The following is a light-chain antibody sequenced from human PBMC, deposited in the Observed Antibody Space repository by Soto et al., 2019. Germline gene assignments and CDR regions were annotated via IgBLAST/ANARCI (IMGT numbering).Light chain of an antibody. Sequence: IQMTQSPSTLSASVGDRATITCRASQSISTWLAWYQQKRGKAPKLLIYKASSLASGVPSRFSGSGSGTEFTLTISSLQPDDFATYYCQQYNSYPYTFGQGTRLEIK. CDR2: KAS. V-gene: IGKV1-5*03. CDR1: QSISTW. CDR3: QQYNSYPYT. J-gene: IGKJ2*01.